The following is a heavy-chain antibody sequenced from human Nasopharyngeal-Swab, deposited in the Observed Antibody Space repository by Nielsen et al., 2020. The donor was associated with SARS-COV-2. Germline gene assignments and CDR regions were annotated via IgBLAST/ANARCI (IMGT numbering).Heavy chain of an antibody. CDR1: GFTFSSYA. CDR2: ISYDGSNK. D-gene: IGHD4-17*01. V-gene: IGHV3-30-3*01. CDR3: ARDGGAVTHEILGSSHFDL. Sequence: GGSLRLSCAASGFTFSSYAMHWVRQAPGKGLEWVAVISYDGSNKYYADSVKGRFTISRDNSKNTLYLQMNSLRAEDTAVYYCARDGGAVTHEILGSSHFDLWGRGTLVTVSS. J-gene: IGHJ2*01.